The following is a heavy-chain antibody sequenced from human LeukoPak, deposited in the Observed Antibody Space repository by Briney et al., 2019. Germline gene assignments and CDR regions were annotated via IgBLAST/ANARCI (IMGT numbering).Heavy chain of an antibody. D-gene: IGHD3-9*01. CDR3: ARVDILTGYYYYYYMDV. J-gene: IGHJ6*03. CDR1: GGSISSYY. V-gene: IGHV4-59*01. CDR2: IYYSGST. Sequence: PSETLSLTCTVSGGSISSYYWSWIRQPPGKGLERIGYIYYSGSTNYNPSLKSRVTISVDTSKNQFSLKLSSVTAADTAVYYCARVDILTGYYYYYYMDVWGKGTTVTVSS.